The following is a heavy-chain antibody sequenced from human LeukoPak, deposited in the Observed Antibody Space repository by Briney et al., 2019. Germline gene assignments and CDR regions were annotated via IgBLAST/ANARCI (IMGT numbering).Heavy chain of an antibody. D-gene: IGHD6-13*01. CDR2: IKQDGGEK. CDR3: ARTTAAGYFDY. V-gene: IGHV3-7*01. Sequence: GGSLRLSCAASGFTVSSNYMSWVRQAPGKGLEWVANIKQDGGEKYYVDSVKGRFTISRDNAKSSLYLQMNSLRAEDTAVYYCARTTAAGYFDYWGQGTLVTVSS. J-gene: IGHJ4*02. CDR1: GFTVSSNY.